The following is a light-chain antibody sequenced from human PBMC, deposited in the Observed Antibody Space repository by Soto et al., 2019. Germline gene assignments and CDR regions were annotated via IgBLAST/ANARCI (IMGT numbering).Light chain of an antibody. CDR3: QRYGTSRGT. J-gene: IGKJ2*01. CDR2: GIS. V-gene: IGKV3-20*01. CDR1: ESVTRNF. Sequence: IVLTQSPDTLSLSPGERATLSCRASESVTRNFLAWYQQKPGQAPRLLIYGISTRASGVPDRVSGSGSGTDFTLTIGRLEPEDSAVYYCQRYGTSRGTFGQGTKLEIK.